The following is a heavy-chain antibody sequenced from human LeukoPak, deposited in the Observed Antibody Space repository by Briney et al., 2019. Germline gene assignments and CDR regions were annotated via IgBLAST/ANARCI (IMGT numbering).Heavy chain of an antibody. CDR1: GYSFTSHH. CDR2: NFSHDGST. Sequence: ASVKVSCKTSGYSFTSHHMHWVRQAPGQGLEWMGINFSHDGSTSNTQKFQGRVTTTRDTSTSTVYMELSSLRSEDTAVYYCARDSGSFHYDMDVWGQGTTVIVSS. CDR3: ARDSGSFHYDMDV. D-gene: IGHD3-10*01. V-gene: IGHV1-46*01. J-gene: IGHJ6*02.